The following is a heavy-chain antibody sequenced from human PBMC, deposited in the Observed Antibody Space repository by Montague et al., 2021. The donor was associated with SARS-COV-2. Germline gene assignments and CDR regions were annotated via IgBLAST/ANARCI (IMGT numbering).Heavy chain of an antibody. CDR3: AGGGGRDSGLVGYDQWYGLDV. D-gene: IGHD2-8*02. V-gene: IGHV4-59*01. J-gene: IGHJ6*02. Sequence: SETLSLTCTVSGDSISNYYWSWIRQRPGTGLEWIGYIYYSGSTNSNPSLKRRVPISVGTSKNQVPLTLSSVTAAATAVYYCAGGGGRDSGLVGYDQWYGLDVWGQGTTVTVSS. CDR2: IYYSGST. CDR1: GDSISNYY.